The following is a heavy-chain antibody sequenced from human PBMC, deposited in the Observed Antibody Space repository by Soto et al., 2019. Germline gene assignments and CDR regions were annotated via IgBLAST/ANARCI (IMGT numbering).Heavy chain of an antibody. Sequence: SVKVSCKASGGTFSSYAISWVRQAPGQGLEWMGGIIPIFGTANYAQKFQGRVTITADKSTSTAYMELSSLRSEDTAVYYCARERGRVGASTSSVEVWRQGPTVTVAS. D-gene: IGHD1-26*01. J-gene: IGHJ6*01. CDR2: IIPIFGTA. CDR1: GGTFSSYA. CDR3: ARERGRVGASTSSVEV. V-gene: IGHV1-69*06.